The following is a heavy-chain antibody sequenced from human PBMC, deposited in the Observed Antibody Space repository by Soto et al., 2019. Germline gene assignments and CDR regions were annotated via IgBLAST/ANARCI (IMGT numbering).Heavy chain of an antibody. CDR3: ARVAPIRFLEPDAFDI. Sequence: GGSLRLSCAASGFTFSSYWMHWVRQAPGKGLVWVSRINSDGSSTSYGDSVKGRFTISRDNAKNTLYLQMNSLRAEDTAVYYCARVAPIRFLEPDAFDIWGQGTMVTVSS. J-gene: IGHJ3*02. CDR1: GFTFSSYW. CDR2: INSDGSST. D-gene: IGHD3-3*01. V-gene: IGHV3-74*01.